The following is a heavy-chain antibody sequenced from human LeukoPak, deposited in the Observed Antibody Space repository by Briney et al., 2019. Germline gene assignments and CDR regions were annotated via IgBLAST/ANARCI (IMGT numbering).Heavy chain of an antibody. D-gene: IGHD3-9*01. CDR2: ISSSGSTI. CDR3: ARDAVSRTYYDILTGYYRYYYYYMDV. Sequence: GGSLRLSCAASGFTFSSYEMNWVRQAPGKGLEWVSYISSSGSTIYYADSVKGRFTISRDNAKNSLYLQMNSLRAEDTAVYYCARDAVSRTYYDILTGYYRYYYYYMDVWGKGTTVTVSS. CDR1: GFTFSSYE. V-gene: IGHV3-48*03. J-gene: IGHJ6*03.